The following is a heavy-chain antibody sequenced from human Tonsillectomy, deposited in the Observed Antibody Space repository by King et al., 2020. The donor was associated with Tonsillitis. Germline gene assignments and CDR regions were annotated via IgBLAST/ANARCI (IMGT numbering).Heavy chain of an antibody. Sequence: VQLVESGGGVVQPGRSLRLSCAASGFTFSSYGMHWVRQAPGKGLEWVAVISYDGSNKYYADSVKGRFTISRDISNNTLYLQMNSLRAEDTAVYYCAKGYGSGNYYHHFGMDVGGQGPTVTVSS. CDR3: AKGYGSGNYYHHFGMDV. J-gene: IGHJ6*02. CDR2: ISYDGSNK. CDR1: GFTFSSYG. D-gene: IGHD3-10*01. V-gene: IGHV3-30*18.